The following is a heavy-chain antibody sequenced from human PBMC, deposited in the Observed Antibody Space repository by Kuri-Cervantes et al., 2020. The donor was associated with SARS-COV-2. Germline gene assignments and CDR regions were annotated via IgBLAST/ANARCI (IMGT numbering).Heavy chain of an antibody. CDR1: GGSFSGFY. CDR3: ARHVDIVATMRDYYYYYMDV. D-gene: IGHD5-12*01. CDR2: INHSGSA. V-gene: IGHV4-34*01. J-gene: IGHJ6*03. Sequence: SETLSLTCAVYGGSFSGFYWSWIRQAPGKGLEWIGEINHSGSANYSPSLKSRVTISVDTSKNQFSLRLSSVTAADTGVYYCARHVDIVATMRDYYYYYMDVWGKGTTVTVSS.